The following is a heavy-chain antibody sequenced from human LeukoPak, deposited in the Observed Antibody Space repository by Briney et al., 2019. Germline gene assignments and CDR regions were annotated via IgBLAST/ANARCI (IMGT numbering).Heavy chain of an antibody. Sequence: ASVKVSGKASGYTFTRYYMNWVRQAPGQGLEWMGIINPSGGSTNYAQKFQGRVTMTRDTSTSTIYMEVSSLRSEDTAVYYCVLGHYGGFSDYWGQGTLVTVSS. CDR1: GYTFTRYY. J-gene: IGHJ4*02. D-gene: IGHD4-23*01. CDR3: VLGHYGGFSDY. V-gene: IGHV1-46*01. CDR2: INPSGGST.